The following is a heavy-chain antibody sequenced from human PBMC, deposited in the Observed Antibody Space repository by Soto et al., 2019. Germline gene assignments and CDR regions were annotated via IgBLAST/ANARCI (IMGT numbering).Heavy chain of an antibody. J-gene: IGHJ5*02. Sequence: SETLSLTCTVSGGSISSDDYYWSWIRQPPGKGLEWIGYIHHSGNSYYTPSLRSRIAISLDTSKNHFSLNLNSVTAADTAVYYCGCLIAAAGTFNWFDPWGEGTLVPVSS. V-gene: IGHV4-30-4*01. CDR2: IHHSGNS. D-gene: IGHD6-13*01. CDR1: GGSISSDDYY. CDR3: GCLIAAAGTFNWFDP.